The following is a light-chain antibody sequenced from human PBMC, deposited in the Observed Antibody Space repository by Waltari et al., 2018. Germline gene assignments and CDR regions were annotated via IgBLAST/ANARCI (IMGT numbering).Light chain of an antibody. CDR1: RSDVGAYTY. CDR3: SSFTSDSTWV. J-gene: IGLJ2*01. CDR2: DVN. Sequence: QSALTHPASVSGSPGQSITISCAGTRSDVGAYTYVSWYQHHPGKAPKLIIYDVNSRPSGVSNRFSGSKSGNTASLTISELQAEDEADYYCSSFTSDSTWVFGAGTKLTVL. V-gene: IGLV2-14*03.